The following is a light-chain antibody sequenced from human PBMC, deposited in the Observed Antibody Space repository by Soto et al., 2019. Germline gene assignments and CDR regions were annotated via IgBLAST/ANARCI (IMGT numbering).Light chain of an antibody. CDR1: QSISSW. Sequence: DIQMTQSPSSVSASVGDRVTIXXRASQSISSWLAWYQQKPGKAPKVLIYKASSLESGVPSRFSGSGSGTEFTLTISSLQPDDFATYYYQQYNSYWTFGQGTKVDIK. V-gene: IGKV1-5*03. CDR2: KAS. CDR3: QQYNSYWT. J-gene: IGKJ1*01.